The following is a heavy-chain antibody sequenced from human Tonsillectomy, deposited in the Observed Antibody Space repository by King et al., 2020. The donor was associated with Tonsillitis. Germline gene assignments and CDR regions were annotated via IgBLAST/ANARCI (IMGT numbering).Heavy chain of an antibody. CDR2: IRSKANSYAT. CDR1: GFTFSGSA. V-gene: IGHV3-73*02. D-gene: IGHD2-15*01. J-gene: IGHJ4*02. Sequence: VQLVESGGGLVQPGGSLTLSCAASGFTFSGSAMHWVRQASGNGLEWVGRIRSKANSYATAYAASVKGRFTISRDDSKNTAYLQMNSLKTEDTAVYYCTRHGGYCSGGSCYGYWGQGTLVTVSS. CDR3: TRHGGYCSGGSCYGY.